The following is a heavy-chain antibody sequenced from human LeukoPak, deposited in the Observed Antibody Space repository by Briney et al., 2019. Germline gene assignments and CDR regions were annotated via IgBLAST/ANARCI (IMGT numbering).Heavy chain of an antibody. V-gene: IGHV5-51*01. Sequence: GESLKISFKGSGYSFTSYWIGWVRQMPGKGLEWMGIIYPGDSDTRYSPSFQGQVTISADKSISTAYLQWSSLKASDTAMYYCARHGGYCSSTSCYTAYYYYYMDVWGKETTVTVSS. CDR3: ARHGGYCSSTSCYTAYYYYYMDV. D-gene: IGHD2-2*02. CDR1: GYSFTSYW. J-gene: IGHJ6*03. CDR2: IYPGDSDT.